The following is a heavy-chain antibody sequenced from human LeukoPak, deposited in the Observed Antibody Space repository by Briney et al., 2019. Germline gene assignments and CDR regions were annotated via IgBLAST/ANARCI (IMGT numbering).Heavy chain of an antibody. Sequence: SVKVSCKASGGTFSSYAISWVRQAPGQGLEWMGRIIPILGIANYAQKFQGRVTITADKSTSTAYMELSSLRSEGTAVYYCARGRSSITIFGVAPDAFDIWGQGTMVTVSS. D-gene: IGHD3-3*01. CDR2: IIPILGIA. J-gene: IGHJ3*02. CDR1: GGTFSSYA. CDR3: ARGRSSITIFGVAPDAFDI. V-gene: IGHV1-69*04.